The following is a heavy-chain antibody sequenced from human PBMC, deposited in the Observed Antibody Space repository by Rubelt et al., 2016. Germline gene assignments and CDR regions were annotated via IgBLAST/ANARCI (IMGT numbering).Heavy chain of an antibody. CDR3: ARADSIPSGGAFDH. CDR2: LSHDGTTQ. D-gene: IGHD3-22*01. CDR1: GFTFSSYT. Sequence: QVQLVESGGGVVQPGRSLRLSCAASGFTFSSYTMDWVRQAPGKGPESVAVLSHDGTTQYYADSVKGRFTISRDDSKNTLYRQINGVRTDDTAWCYCARADSIPSGGAFDHWGQGTRGTVAS. V-gene: IGHV3-30*04. J-gene: IGHJ5*02.